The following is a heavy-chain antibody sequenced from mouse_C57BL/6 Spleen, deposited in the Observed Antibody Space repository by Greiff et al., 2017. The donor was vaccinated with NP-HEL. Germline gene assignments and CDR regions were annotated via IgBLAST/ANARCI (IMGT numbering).Heavy chain of an antibody. V-gene: IGHV10-3*01. J-gene: IGHJ1*03. CDR3: VGPGYDEGYFEV. D-gene: IGHD2-2*01. CDR2: IRSKSSNYAT. Sequence: EVQLVESGGGLVQPKGSLKLSCAASGFTFNTYAMHWVRQAPGKGLEWVARIRSKSSNYATYYADSVKDRIPISRDDLHSMLYLKMNNLKTEDTAMYYCVGPGYDEGYFEVWGTGTTVTVSS. CDR1: GFTFNTYA.